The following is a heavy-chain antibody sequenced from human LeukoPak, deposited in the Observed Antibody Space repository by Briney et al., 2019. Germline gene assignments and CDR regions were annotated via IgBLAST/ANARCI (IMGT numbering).Heavy chain of an antibody. J-gene: IGHJ6*02. Sequence: GGSLRLSCAASGFTFSTYGMHWVRQALGKGLEWVAAISYDGSNKYYADSVKGRFTISRDNSKNTLFLQMNSLRAEDTAVYYCDTSSFGDYNLDVWGQGTTVTASS. D-gene: IGHD3-16*01. CDR3: DTSSFGDYNLDV. CDR1: GFTFSTYG. V-gene: IGHV3-30*03. CDR2: ISYDGSNK.